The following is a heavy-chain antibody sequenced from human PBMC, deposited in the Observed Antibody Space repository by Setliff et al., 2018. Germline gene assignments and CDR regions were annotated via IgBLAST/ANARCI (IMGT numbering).Heavy chain of an antibody. CDR1: GYTFTNYA. J-gene: IGHJ4*02. V-gene: IGHV1-3*04. CDR2: INTGNANT. CDR3: ARRVRISLRNLYYFEY. Sequence: ASVKVSCKASGYTFTNYAIHWVRQAPEQRPEWMGWINTGNANTKYSQKFQGRVTITRDASASTASMELTSLRSEHTTAYYCARRVRISLRNLYYFEYWGQGTLVTVSS. D-gene: IGHD3-22*01.